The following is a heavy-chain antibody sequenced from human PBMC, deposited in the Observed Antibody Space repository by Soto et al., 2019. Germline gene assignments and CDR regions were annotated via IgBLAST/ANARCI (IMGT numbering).Heavy chain of an antibody. CDR2: INAGNGNT. Sequence: GASVKVSCKASGYTFTSYAMHWVRQAPGQRLEWMGWINAGNGNTKYSQKFQGRVTITRDTSASTAYMELSSLRSEDTAVYYCARDPGIAVAGSRAPYFDYWGQGTLVTVSS. V-gene: IGHV1-3*01. D-gene: IGHD6-19*01. J-gene: IGHJ4*02. CDR1: GYTFTSYA. CDR3: ARDPGIAVAGSRAPYFDY.